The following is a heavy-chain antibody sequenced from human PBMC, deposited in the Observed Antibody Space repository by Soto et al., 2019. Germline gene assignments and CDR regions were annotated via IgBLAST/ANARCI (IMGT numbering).Heavy chain of an antibody. Sequence: VKVSCKASGGTFSSYAISWVRQAPGQGLEWMGGIIPIFGTANYAQKFQGRVTITADESTSTAYMELSSLRSEDTAVYYCARPYDFHTGYYYGMDVWGQGTTVTVSS. CDR3: ARPYDFHTGYYYGMDV. V-gene: IGHV1-69*13. J-gene: IGHJ6*02. D-gene: IGHD3-3*01. CDR2: IIPIFGTA. CDR1: GGTFSSYA.